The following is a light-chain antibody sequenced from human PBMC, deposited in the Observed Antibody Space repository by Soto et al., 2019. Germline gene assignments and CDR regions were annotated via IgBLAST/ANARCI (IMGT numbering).Light chain of an antibody. V-gene: IGKV1-9*01. J-gene: IGKJ5*01. CDR2: AAS. CDR1: QGISSY. CDR3: QQLNSYPPT. Sequence: DIQLTQSPSFLSASVGDRVTITCRASQGISSYLAWYQQKPGKAPMLLIYAASTLQSGVPSRFSGSGSGTEFTLTISSLQPEDFATYYCQQLNSYPPTFGQGTRLEIK.